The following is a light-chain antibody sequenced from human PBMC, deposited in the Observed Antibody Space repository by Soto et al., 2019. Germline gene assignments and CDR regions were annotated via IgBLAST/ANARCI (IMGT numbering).Light chain of an antibody. J-gene: IGKJ2*01. CDR1: QSVSSNY. Sequence: EIVLTQSPGTLSLSPGERVTLSCRASQSVSSNYLAWYQHKPGQAPRLLIYGASSRATGIPDRFSGSGCGKDFNLTISRLETGDFAVYYCQQYDSSPFTFGQGTKLEIK. CDR2: GAS. CDR3: QQYDSSPFT. V-gene: IGKV3-20*01.